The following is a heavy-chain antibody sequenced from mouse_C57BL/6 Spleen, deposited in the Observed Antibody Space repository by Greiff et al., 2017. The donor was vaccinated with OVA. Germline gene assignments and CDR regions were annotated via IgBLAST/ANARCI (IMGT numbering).Heavy chain of an antibody. Sequence: EVQLQQSGPVLVKPGASVKMSCKASGYTFTDYYMNWVKQSHGKSLEWIGVINPYNGGTSYNQKFKGKATLTVDKSSSTAYMELNSLTSEDSAVYYCARGAVYGNYVDYAMDYWGQGTSVTVSS. CDR3: ARGAVYGNYVDYAMDY. V-gene: IGHV1-19*01. D-gene: IGHD2-1*01. J-gene: IGHJ4*01. CDR1: GYTFTDYY. CDR2: INPYNGGT.